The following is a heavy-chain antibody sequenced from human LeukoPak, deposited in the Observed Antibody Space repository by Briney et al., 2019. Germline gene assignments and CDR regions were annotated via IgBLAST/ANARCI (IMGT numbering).Heavy chain of an antibody. J-gene: IGHJ4*02. CDR1: GFTFSSYA. CDR3: AKKIPSIGAFDY. D-gene: IGHD3-3*01. Sequence: SGGSLRLSCAASGFTFSSYALSWVRQAPGKGLEWVAAISSSGETTNYADSVKGRFTISRDNSKNTLYLQMNSLRAEDTAVYYCAKKIPSIGAFDYWGQGTLVTVSS. V-gene: IGHV3-23*01. CDR2: ISSSGETT.